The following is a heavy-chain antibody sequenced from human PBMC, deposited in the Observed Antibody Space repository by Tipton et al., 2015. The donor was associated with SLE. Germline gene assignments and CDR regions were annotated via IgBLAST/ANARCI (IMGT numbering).Heavy chain of an antibody. J-gene: IGHJ3*01. CDR3: ARALSDVEL. Sequence: QLVQSGGGVVQPGRSLRLSCAASGSTFSSYTMHWVRQAPGTWLEWVSSISSSSTYIYYADSLKGRFTISRDNAKNSLYLQMNSLRADDTALYYCARALSDVELLGQGTIVTVSS. CDR2: ISSSSTYI. CDR1: GSTFSSYT. V-gene: IGHV3-21*01. D-gene: IGHD2/OR15-2a*01.